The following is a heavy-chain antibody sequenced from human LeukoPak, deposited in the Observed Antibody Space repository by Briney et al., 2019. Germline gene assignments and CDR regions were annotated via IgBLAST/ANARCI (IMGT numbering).Heavy chain of an antibody. D-gene: IGHD2-15*01. CDR1: GFTFSNYM. Sequence: QSGGSLRLSCAASGFTFSNYMMHWVRQAPGKGLVWVSRIKSDGITITYADVVKGRFTMSRDNVKNTLYLQVNSLRVEDTAVYYCARDPRNVGLAPWGQGTLVTVSS. CDR2: IKSDGITI. V-gene: IGHV3-74*01. CDR3: ARDPRNVGLAP. J-gene: IGHJ5*02.